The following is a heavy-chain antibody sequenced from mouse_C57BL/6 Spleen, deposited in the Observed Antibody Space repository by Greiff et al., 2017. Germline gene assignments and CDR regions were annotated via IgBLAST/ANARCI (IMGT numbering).Heavy chain of an antibody. J-gene: IGHJ4*01. V-gene: IGHV1-81*01. Sequence: QVQLQQSGAELARPGASVKLSCKASGYTFTSYGISWVKQRTGQGLEWIGEIYPRSGNTYYNEKFKGKATLTADKSSSTAYMELRSLTSEDSAVYFCARSRDSNYGAMDYWGQGTSVTVSS. D-gene: IGHD2-5*01. CDR2: IYPRSGNT. CDR3: ARSRDSNYGAMDY. CDR1: GYTFTSYG.